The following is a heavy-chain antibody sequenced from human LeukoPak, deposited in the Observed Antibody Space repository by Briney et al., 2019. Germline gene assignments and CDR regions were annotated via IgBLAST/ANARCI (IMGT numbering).Heavy chain of an antibody. Sequence: GGSLRLSCAASGFTFSNDWMHWVRQVPGKGLEWVSAISGSGGSTYYADSVKGRFTISRDNSKNTLYLQMNSLRAEDTAVYYCAKDRIGGVLRYFDWSGAYDAFDIWGQGTMATVSS. D-gene: IGHD3-9*01. CDR3: AKDRIGGVLRYFDWSGAYDAFDI. CDR1: GFTFSNDW. CDR2: ISGSGGST. V-gene: IGHV3-23*01. J-gene: IGHJ3*02.